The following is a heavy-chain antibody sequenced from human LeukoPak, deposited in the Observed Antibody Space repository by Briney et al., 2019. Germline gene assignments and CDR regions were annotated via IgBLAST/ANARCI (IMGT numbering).Heavy chain of an antibody. Sequence: GRSLRLSCAASGFTFSSYAIHWVRQAPGKGLEWVAVISYDGSNKYYADSVKGRFTISRDNSKNTLFLEMNSLRAEDTAVYYCAKALTSGWYLDAFNIWGQGTMVTVSS. D-gene: IGHD6-19*01. J-gene: IGHJ3*02. CDR2: ISYDGSNK. CDR3: AKALTSGWYLDAFNI. V-gene: IGHV3-30-3*01. CDR1: GFTFSSYA.